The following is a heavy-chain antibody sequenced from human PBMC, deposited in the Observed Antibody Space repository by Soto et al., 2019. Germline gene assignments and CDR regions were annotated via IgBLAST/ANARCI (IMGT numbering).Heavy chain of an antibody. CDR1: GGSFSGYY. Sequence: QVQLQQWGAGLLKPSETLSLTCAVYGGSFSGYYWSWIRQPPGKGREWIGEINHSGSTNYNPSLKSRVTISVDTSKNQFSLKLSSVTAADTAVYYCARVRHCTNGVCLMYYFDYWGQGTLVTVSS. J-gene: IGHJ4*02. D-gene: IGHD2-8*01. CDR3: ARVRHCTNGVCLMYYFDY. CDR2: INHSGST. V-gene: IGHV4-34*01.